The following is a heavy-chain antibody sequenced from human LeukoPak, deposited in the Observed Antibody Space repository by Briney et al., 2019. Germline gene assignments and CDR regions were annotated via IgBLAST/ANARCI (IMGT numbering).Heavy chain of an antibody. CDR2: ISGSGVST. V-gene: IGHV3-23*01. J-gene: IGHJ6*03. CDR3: AKTTRSFQYYYYMDV. D-gene: IGHD4-11*01. CDR1: GFTFSNYA. Sequence: GGSLRLSCAASGFTFSNYAMSWVRQAPGKGLEWVSAISGSGVSTYYTDSVKGRFTFSRDNSKNTLYLQMDSLGVEDTAVYYCAKTTRSFQYYYYMDVWGKGTTVIVSS.